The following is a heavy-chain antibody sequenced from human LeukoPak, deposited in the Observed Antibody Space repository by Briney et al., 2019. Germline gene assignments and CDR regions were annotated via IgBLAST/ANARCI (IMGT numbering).Heavy chain of an antibody. Sequence: SETLSLTCTVSGCSISSFYWSWIRQPPGKGLEGIGYIYYSGSTNYNPSLKSRVTISVDTSKNQFSLKLSSVAAADTAVYYCASNSGSYYPYYYYYYMDVWGKGTTVTVS. CDR1: GCSISSFY. J-gene: IGHJ6*03. CDR2: IYYSGST. D-gene: IGHD1-26*01. V-gene: IGHV4-59*08. CDR3: ASNSGSYYPYYYYYYMDV.